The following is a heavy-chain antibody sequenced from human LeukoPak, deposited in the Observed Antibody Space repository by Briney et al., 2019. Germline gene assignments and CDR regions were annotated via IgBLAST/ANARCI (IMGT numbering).Heavy chain of an antibody. D-gene: IGHD5-24*01. CDR1: DGSFSSYY. CDR2: ISGSGGST. V-gene: IGHV3-23*01. Sequence: ETLSLTCGVYDGSFSSYYWSWVRQAPGKGLEWVSAISGSGGSTYYADSVKGRFTISRDNSKNTLYLQMNSLRAEDTAVYFCAKSGYNRFDYWGQGTLVTVSS. J-gene: IGHJ4*02. CDR3: AKSGYNRFDY.